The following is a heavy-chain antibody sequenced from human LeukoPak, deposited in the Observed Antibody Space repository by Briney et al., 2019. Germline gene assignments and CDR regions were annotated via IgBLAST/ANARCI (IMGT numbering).Heavy chain of an antibody. D-gene: IGHD6-6*01. CDR3: AKLVRGAFDI. CDR1: GGSISSYY. J-gene: IGHJ3*02. CDR2: IYYSGST. V-gene: IGHV4-59*08. Sequence: PSETLSLTCTVSGGSISSYYWSWIRQPPGKGLEWIGYIYYSGSTNYNPSLKNRVTISVDTSKNQFSLKLSSVTAADTAVYYCAKLVRGAFDIWGQGTMVTVSS.